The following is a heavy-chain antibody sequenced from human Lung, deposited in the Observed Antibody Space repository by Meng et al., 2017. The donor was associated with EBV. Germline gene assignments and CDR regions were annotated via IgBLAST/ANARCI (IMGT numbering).Heavy chain of an antibody. J-gene: IGHJ4*02. CDR2: ISAYNGNT. D-gene: IGHD3-9*01. V-gene: IGHV1-18*01. CDR3: ARVWNYDILTGYYTHYFDY. CDR1: GYTFTSYG. Sequence: QVQLVHSGAELKKPGASGKVSCKAAGYTFTSYGISWVRQDPGQGLEWMGWISAYNGNTNYAQKLQGRVAMTTDTSTSTVYMEVRSLRSDDTAVYYCARVWNYDILTGYYTHYFDYWGQGTLVTVYS.